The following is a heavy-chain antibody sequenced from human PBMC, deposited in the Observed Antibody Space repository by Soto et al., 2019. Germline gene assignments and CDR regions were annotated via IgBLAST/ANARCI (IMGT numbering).Heavy chain of an antibody. CDR3: ARDCRGGLCSYFDY. Sequence: RQPPGKGLEWVAVIWYDGSDRYYADSVKGRFTISRDNSKNTLYLQMDNLRAEDTAVYYCARDCRGGLCSYFDYWGREPWSPSPQ. D-gene: IGHD2-15*01. CDR2: IWYDGSDR. J-gene: IGHJ4*02. V-gene: IGHV3-33*01.